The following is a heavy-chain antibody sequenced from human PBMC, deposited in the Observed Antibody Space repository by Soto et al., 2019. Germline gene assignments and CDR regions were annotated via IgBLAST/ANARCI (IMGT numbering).Heavy chain of an antibody. CDR1: GGSISSGDYY. Sequence: QVQLQESGPGLVKPSQTLSLTCTVSGGSISSGDYYWSWIRQPPGKGLEWIGYIYYSGSTYYNPSLKSRVTISVDTSKNQFSLKLSAVTAADTAVYYCARELDGLETQGAFDIWGQGTMVTVSS. CDR3: ARELDGLETQGAFDI. CDR2: IYYSGST. J-gene: IGHJ3*02. V-gene: IGHV4-30-4*01.